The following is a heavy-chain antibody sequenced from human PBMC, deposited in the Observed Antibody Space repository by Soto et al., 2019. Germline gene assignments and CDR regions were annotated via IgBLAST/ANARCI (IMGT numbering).Heavy chain of an antibody. CDR1: GFTFSDYY. Sequence: GGSLRLSCAASGFTFSDYYMSWIRQAPGKGLEWVSYISSSGSTIYYADSVKGRFTISRDNAKNSLYLQMNSLRVEDTALYYCVKGFNIDYKSNWFYFESRAQRTAVTVSS. D-gene: IGHD1-20*01. CDR2: ISSSGSTI. V-gene: IGHV3-11*01. J-gene: IGHJ4*02. CDR3: VKGFNIDYKSNWFYFES.